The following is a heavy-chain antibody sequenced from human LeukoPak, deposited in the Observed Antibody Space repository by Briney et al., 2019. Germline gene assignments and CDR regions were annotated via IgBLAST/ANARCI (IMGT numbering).Heavy chain of an antibody. V-gene: IGHV3-7*01. J-gene: IGHJ4*02. CDR2: IKHDGSER. D-gene: IGHD6-13*01. CDR1: GFTFSSYW. Sequence: GGSLRLSCAASGFTFSSYWMSWVRQAPGMGLEWVANIKHDGSERFYLDSVKGRFTISGDNAKNLFYLQMNNLRAEDTAVYYCAKGNQLLSPFKIAAAGTVPYFDYWGQGTLVTVSS. CDR3: AKGNQLLSPFKIAAAGTVPYFDY.